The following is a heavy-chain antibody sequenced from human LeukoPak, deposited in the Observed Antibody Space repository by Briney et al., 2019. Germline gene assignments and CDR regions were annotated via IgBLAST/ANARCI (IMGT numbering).Heavy chain of an antibody. D-gene: IGHD3-10*01. CDR3: ARDGGSLGFGELYDT. Sequence: ASVKVSCKASGYTFTGYYMHWVRQAPGQGLEWMGWINPNSGGTNYAQKFQGRVTTTRDTFISTAYMELSRLRSDDTAVYYCARDGGSLGFGELYDTWGQGTLVTVSS. CDR2: INPNSGGT. CDR1: GYTFTGYY. J-gene: IGHJ5*02. V-gene: IGHV1-2*02.